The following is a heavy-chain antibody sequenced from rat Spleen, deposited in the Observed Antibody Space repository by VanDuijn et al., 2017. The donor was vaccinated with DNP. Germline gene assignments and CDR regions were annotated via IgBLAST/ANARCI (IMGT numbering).Heavy chain of an antibody. CDR1: GFTFSNYW. D-gene: IGHD1-6*01. CDR3: ARRGYYGSYWYFDF. CDR2: IKTGGGTT. V-gene: IGHV5-58*01. J-gene: IGHJ1*01. Sequence: EVQLVETGGDLVQPGRSLKLSCVASGFTFSNYWMYWIRQAPGKGLEWVASIKTGGGTTYYPDSVKGRFTISRDNAENTVYLQMNSLRSEDTATYYCARRGYYGSYWYFDFWGPGTMVTVSS.